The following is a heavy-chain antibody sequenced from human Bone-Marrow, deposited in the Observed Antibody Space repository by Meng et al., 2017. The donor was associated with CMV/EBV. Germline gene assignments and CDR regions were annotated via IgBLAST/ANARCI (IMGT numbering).Heavy chain of an antibody. CDR2: ISGGGGST. D-gene: IGHD3-16*01. CDR1: GFTFSSYS. Sequence: GGSLRLSCAASGFTFSSYSMNWVRQAPGKGLEWVSAISGGGGSTYYADSVKGRFTISRDNSQNTMYLQVNTLRAEVTAVYYCAKVWGGRQGDYWGQGTLVTVSS. V-gene: IGHV3-23*01. J-gene: IGHJ4*02. CDR3: AKVWGGRQGDY.